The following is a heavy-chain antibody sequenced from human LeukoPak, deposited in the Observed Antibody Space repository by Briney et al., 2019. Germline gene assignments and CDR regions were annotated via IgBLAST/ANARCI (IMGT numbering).Heavy chain of an antibody. V-gene: IGHV3-23*01. CDR3: AKDSRKLGPGGAFDI. CDR1: GFTFSSYA. D-gene: IGHD7-27*01. J-gene: IGHJ3*02. CDR2: ISGSGGST. Sequence: HPGGSLRLSCAASGFTFSSYAMSWVRQTPGKGLEWVSAISGSGGSTYYADSVKGRFTISRDNSKNTLYLQMNSLRAEDTAVYHCAKDSRKLGPGGAFDIWGQGTMVTVSS.